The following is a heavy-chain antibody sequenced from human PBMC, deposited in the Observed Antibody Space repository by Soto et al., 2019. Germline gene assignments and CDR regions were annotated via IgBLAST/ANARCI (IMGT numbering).Heavy chain of an antibody. CDR3: AKEMITFGDFNYYYMDV. J-gene: IGHJ6*03. CDR2: ITWHSGTI. CDR1: GFTFDQYT. Sequence: EVQLVESGGGLVQPGRSLRLACAASGFTFDQYTMHWVRQAPGTGLEWVSSITWHSGTIGYADSVKGRFTISRDNAKNSLYLQMNSLRGEDTALYYCAKEMITFGDFNYYYMDVWGNGTTVTVSS. D-gene: IGHD3-16*01. V-gene: IGHV3-9*01.